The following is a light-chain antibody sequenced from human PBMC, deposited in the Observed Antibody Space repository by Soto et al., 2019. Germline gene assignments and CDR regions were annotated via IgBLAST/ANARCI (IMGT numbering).Light chain of an antibody. CDR2: GAS. J-gene: IGKJ4*01. Sequence: EIVLTQSPGTLSLSPGERATLSCRASQSVTSSYLAWYQQKPGQAPRLLISGASSRATGIPDRFSGSGSGTDFTLTISRLEPEDFAVYYCQQRSNWDLTFGGGTKVEIK. CDR1: QSVTSSY. V-gene: IGKV3D-20*02. CDR3: QQRSNWDLT.